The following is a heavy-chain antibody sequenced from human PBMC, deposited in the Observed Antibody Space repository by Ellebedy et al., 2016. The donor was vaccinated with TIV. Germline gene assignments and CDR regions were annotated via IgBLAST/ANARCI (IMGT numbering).Heavy chain of an antibody. V-gene: IGHV1-2*02. CDR3: ARGPSHGAFDI. CDR2: INPNSGDT. CDR1: GYSFTGYY. Sequence: AASVTVSCKASGYSFTGYYMHWLRQAPGQGLAWMGWINPNSGDTNYAQKLQGRVTMTRDTSISTAYMELSSLRADDSAVYYCARGPSHGAFDIWGQGTMVTVSS. J-gene: IGHJ3*02.